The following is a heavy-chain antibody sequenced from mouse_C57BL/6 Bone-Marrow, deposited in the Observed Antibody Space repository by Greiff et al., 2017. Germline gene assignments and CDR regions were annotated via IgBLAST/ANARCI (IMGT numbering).Heavy chain of an antibody. V-gene: IGHV1-55*01. CDR3: ARPYYSNYWYFDV. CDR2: IYPGSGSP. D-gene: IGHD2-5*01. Sequence: QVQLQQPGAELVKPGASVKMSCKASGYTFTSYWITWVKQRPGQGLEWIGDIYPGSGSPNYNEKFTSKATLPVDTSSSTAYMQLSSLTSEDSAVYYCARPYYSNYWYFDVWGTGTTVTVSS. CDR1: GYTFTSYW. J-gene: IGHJ1*03.